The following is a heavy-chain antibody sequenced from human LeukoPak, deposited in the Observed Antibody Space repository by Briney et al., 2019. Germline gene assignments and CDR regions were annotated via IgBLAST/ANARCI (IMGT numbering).Heavy chain of an antibody. CDR3: ARDIRITIFGVVIALDAFDI. Sequence: PGGSLRLNCAASGFTFSSYSMNWVRQAPGKGLEWVSSISSSSSYIYYADSVKGRFTISRDNAKNSLYLQMNSLRAEDTAVYYCARDIRITIFGVVIALDAFDIWGQGTMVTVSS. D-gene: IGHD3-3*01. J-gene: IGHJ3*02. CDR1: GFTFSSYS. V-gene: IGHV3-21*01. CDR2: ISSSSSYI.